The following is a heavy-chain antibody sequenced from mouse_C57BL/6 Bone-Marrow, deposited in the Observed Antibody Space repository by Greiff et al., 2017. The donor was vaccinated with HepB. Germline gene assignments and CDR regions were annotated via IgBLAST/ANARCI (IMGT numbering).Heavy chain of an antibody. D-gene: IGHD2-4*01. J-gene: IGHJ2*01. CDR1: GYTFTSYG. CDR2: IYPRSGNT. Sequence: QVQLQQPGAELVKPGASVKLSCKASGYTFTSYGISWVKQRTGQGLEWIGEIYPRSGNTYYNEKFKGKATLTADKSSSTAYMELRSLTSEDSAVYFCARWGLRPFFDYWGQGTTLTVSS. V-gene: IGHV1-81*01. CDR3: ARWGLRPFFDY.